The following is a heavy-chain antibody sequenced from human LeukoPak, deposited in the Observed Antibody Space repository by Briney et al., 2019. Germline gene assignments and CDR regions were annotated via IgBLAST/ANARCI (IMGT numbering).Heavy chain of an antibody. Sequence: GGSLRLSCAASGFTFSTYSMNWVRQAPGKGLEWVSSISSSRSYIYYADSVKGRFTISRDNAKNSLYLQMNSLRAEDTAVYYCARDQPDYETLTGYLFFDYWGQGTLVTVSS. D-gene: IGHD3-9*01. CDR2: ISSSRSYI. CDR3: ARDQPDYETLTGYLFFDY. CDR1: GFTFSTYS. V-gene: IGHV3-21*01. J-gene: IGHJ4*02.